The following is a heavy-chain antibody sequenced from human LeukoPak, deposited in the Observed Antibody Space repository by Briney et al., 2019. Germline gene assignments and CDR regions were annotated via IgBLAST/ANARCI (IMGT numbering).Heavy chain of an antibody. CDR3: ARDRAFDTSSPSAFDI. Sequence: GASVKVSCKASGYTFTSYYMHWVRQAPGQGLEWMGIINPSGGSTSYAQKFQGRVTMTRDTSTSTVYMELSSLRSEDTAVYYCARDRAFDTSSPSAFDIWGQGTLVIVS. D-gene: IGHD3-22*01. CDR1: GYTFTSYY. V-gene: IGHV1-46*01. CDR2: INPSGGST. J-gene: IGHJ3*02.